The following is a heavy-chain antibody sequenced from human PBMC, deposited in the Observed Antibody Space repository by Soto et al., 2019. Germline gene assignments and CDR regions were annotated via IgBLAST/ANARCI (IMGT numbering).Heavy chain of an antibody. J-gene: IGHJ5*01. CDR2: IYYSGLT. CDR3: VRTPTSPRRFDS. CDR1: GGSVSSGRYY. V-gene: IGHV4-61*01. D-gene: IGHD2-15*01. Sequence: LSLTCTVSGGSVSSGRYYWSWIRQPPGKGLEWIGYIYYSGLTNYSPSLKSRVAISIDTSKNQFSLILSSVTAADTAVYYCVRTPTSPRRFDSWGQGTLVTVSS.